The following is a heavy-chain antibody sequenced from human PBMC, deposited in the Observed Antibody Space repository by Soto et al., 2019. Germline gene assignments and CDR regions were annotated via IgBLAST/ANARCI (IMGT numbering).Heavy chain of an antibody. CDR3: AGQLLWFGEPIDY. J-gene: IGHJ4*02. CDR1: DGSISSYY. Sequence: PSETLSLTCTVSDGSISSYYWSWIRQPPGKGLEWIGYIYYSGSTNYNPSLKSRVTISVDTSKNQFSLKLSSVTAADTAVYYCAGQLLWFGEPIDYWGQGTLVTVSS. D-gene: IGHD3-10*01. CDR2: IYYSGST. V-gene: IGHV4-59*01.